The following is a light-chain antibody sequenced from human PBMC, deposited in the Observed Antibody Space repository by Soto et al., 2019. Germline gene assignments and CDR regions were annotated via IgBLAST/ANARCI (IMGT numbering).Light chain of an antibody. CDR2: AAS. CDR3: QQYYSYPPT. V-gene: IGKV1-8*01. J-gene: IGKJ1*01. CDR1: QGISSY. Sequence: AIRMTQSPSSLSASTGDRVTNTCQAIQGISSYLAWYQQKPGKAPKLLIYAASTLQSGVPSRFSGSGSGTDFTLTISCLQSEDFATYYCQQYYSYPPTFGQGTKVDIK.